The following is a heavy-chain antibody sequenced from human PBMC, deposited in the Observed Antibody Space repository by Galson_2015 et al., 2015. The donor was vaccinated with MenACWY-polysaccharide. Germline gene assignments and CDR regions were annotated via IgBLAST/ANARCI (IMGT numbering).Heavy chain of an antibody. Sequence: SGAEVKKPGESLKISCKGSGYSFTSYWIGWVRQMPGKGMEWMGVIFPGDSDTSYSPSFQGQVTISADKSISTAYLQWISLKASYTAMYYCARPSYSSSWNPFDYWGQGTLVTVSS. J-gene: IGHJ4*02. D-gene: IGHD6-13*01. V-gene: IGHV5-51*01. CDR1: GYSFTSYW. CDR3: ARPSYSSSWNPFDY. CDR2: IFPGDSDT.